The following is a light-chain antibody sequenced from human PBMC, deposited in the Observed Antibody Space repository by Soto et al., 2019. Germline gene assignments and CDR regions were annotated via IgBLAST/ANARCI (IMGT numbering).Light chain of an antibody. V-gene: IGLV2-11*01. CDR1: SSDIGGYNY. Sequence: QSVLTQPRSVSGSPGQSVTISCTGTSSDIGGYNYVSWYQQHPGKAPKLMIYDVSKRPSGVPDRFSGSKSGNTASLTISGLQAEDEADYYCSSYTSLKTRVFGGGTKLTVL. CDR3: SSYTSLKTRV. J-gene: IGLJ3*02. CDR2: DVS.